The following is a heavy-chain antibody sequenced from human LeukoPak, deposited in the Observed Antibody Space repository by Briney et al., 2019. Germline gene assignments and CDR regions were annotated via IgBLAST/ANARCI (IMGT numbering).Heavy chain of an antibody. Sequence: GGSLRLSCAASGFTFSSYWMHWVRQAPGKGLVWVSRINSDGSSTSYADSVKGRFTISRDNVKNTLYLQMNSLRAEDTAVYYCARAIRYSSSWYVGAHDYWGQGTLVTVSS. CDR3: ARAIRYSSSWYVGAHDY. CDR2: INSDGSST. D-gene: IGHD6-13*01. V-gene: IGHV3-74*01. J-gene: IGHJ4*02. CDR1: GFTFSSYW.